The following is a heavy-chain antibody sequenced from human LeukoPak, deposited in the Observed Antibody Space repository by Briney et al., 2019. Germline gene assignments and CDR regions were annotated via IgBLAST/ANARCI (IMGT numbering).Heavy chain of an antibody. Sequence: SETLSLPCTVSGGSISSYYWRWIRQPPGKGREWVGYIYYSGSTYYNPSLKSRDTISVDTSKNQFSLKLSSVTAADTAVYYCARSIVVVPAAPENYFDYWGQGTLVTVSS. CDR3: ARSIVVVPAAPENYFDY. CDR2: IYYSGST. CDR1: GGSISSYY. D-gene: IGHD2-2*01. J-gene: IGHJ4*02. V-gene: IGHV4-59*04.